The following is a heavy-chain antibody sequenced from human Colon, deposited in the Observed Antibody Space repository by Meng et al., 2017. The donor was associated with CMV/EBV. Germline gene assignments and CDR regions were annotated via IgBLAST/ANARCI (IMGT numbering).Heavy chain of an antibody. Sequence: GESLKISCAASGFAFSSHWMNWVRQAPGRGLEWLANIKQDGSEKNYVDSVKGRFIISRDNAQNSLYLQMNSLRPEDTGVYYCARILAGAVVFGAGPIDLWGRGTQVTVSS. J-gene: IGHJ5*02. CDR2: IKQDGSEK. D-gene: IGHD3-16*01. V-gene: IGHV3-7*01. CDR1: GFAFSSHW. CDR3: ARILAGAVVFGAGPIDL.